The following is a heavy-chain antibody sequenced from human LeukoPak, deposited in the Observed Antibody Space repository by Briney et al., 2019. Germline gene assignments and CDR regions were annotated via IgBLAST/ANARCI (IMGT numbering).Heavy chain of an antibody. V-gene: IGHV1-18*01. Sequence: ASVKVSCKASGYTFTSYGISWVRQAPGHGLEWMGWISAYNGNTNYAQKLQGRVTMTTDTSTSTAYMELRSLRSDDTAVYYCARDFYSHDYGETNDAFDIWGQGTMVTVSS. CDR2: ISAYNGNT. CDR3: ARDFYSHDYGETNDAFDI. CDR1: GYTFTSYG. J-gene: IGHJ3*02. D-gene: IGHD4-17*01.